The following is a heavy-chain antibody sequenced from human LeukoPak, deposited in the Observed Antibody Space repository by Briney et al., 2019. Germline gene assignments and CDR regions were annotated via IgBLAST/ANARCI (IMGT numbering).Heavy chain of an antibody. Sequence: ASVKVSCKVSGNSLTELSIHWVRQAPGKGLEWMGGFDPEDGETVYAQKFQDRVTMTEDTSTDTAYMKLSRLRSEDTAVYYCARGGRREITIFGVDPTGYDAFDIWGQGTMVTVSS. J-gene: IGHJ3*02. D-gene: IGHD3-3*01. V-gene: IGHV1-24*01. CDR2: FDPEDGET. CDR1: GNSLTELS. CDR3: ARGGRREITIFGVDPTGYDAFDI.